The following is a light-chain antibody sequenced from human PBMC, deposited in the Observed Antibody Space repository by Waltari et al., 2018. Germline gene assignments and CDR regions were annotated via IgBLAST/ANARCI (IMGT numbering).Light chain of an antibody. CDR3: AAWDDSLSGQDVV. Sequence: QSVLTQPPSASGTPGQRVTISCSGSSSNIGSNYVYWYQQPPGTAPKLLIYRNNQRPSGVPDRFSGSKSGTSASLAISGLRSEDEADYYCAAWDDSLSGQDVVFGGGTKLTVL. V-gene: IGLV1-47*01. J-gene: IGLJ2*01. CDR1: SSNIGSNY. CDR2: RNN.